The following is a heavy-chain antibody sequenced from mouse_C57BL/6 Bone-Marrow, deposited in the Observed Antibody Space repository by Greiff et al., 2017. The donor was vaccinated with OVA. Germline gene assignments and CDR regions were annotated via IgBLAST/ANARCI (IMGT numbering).Heavy chain of an antibody. CDR1: GYTFTEYT. V-gene: IGHV1-62-2*01. Sequence: QVQLQQSGAELVKPGASVKLSCKASGYTFTEYTIHWVKQRSGQGLEWIGWFYPGSGSIKYNEKFKDKATLTADKSSSTVYMELSRLTSEDSAVYFCARHEERNYGYEDYAMDYWGQGTSVTVSS. CDR2: FYPGSGSI. CDR3: ARHEERNYGYEDYAMDY. D-gene: IGHD2-2*01. J-gene: IGHJ4*01.